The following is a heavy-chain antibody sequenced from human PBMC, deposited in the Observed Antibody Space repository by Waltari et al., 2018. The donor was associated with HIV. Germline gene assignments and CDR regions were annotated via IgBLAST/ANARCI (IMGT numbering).Heavy chain of an antibody. CDR3: ARDRIAVTGSYYYGMDV. J-gene: IGHJ6*02. CDR2: INPKSDGT. Sequence: VQLVQSGAEVKKPGALVKVSGKASGYTFTGHYIHWVRQAPGQGLEWMGWINPKSDGTNYAQKFQGRVTMTRDTSTSTAYMELSRLRSDDTALYYCARDRIAVTGSYYYGMDVWGQGTTVTVSS. CDR1: GYTFTGHY. D-gene: IGHD6-19*01. V-gene: IGHV1-2*02.